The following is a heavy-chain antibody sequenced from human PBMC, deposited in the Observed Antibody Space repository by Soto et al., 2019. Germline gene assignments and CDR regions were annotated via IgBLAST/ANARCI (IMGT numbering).Heavy chain of an antibody. V-gene: IGHV6-1*01. CDR1: WDSVSSNSAA. J-gene: IGHJ5*02. CDR2: TYYRSKWYN. Sequence: SQTLSLTCAISWDSVSSNSAAWNWIRQSPSRGLEWLGRTYYRSKWYNDYAVSVKSRITINPDTSKNQFSLQLNSVTPEDTAVYYCAGDSGYDAYTWFDPWGQGTLVTVSS. D-gene: IGHD5-12*01. CDR3: AGDSGYDAYTWFDP.